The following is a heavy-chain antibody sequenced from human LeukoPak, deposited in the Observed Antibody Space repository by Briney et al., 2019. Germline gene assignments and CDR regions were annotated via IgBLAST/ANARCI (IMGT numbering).Heavy chain of an antibody. J-gene: IGHJ3*02. CDR2: INPNSGGT. V-gene: IGHV1-2*02. D-gene: IGHD3-10*01. CDR3: ARDQTTDYYGSGSYYNFDAFDI. CDR1: GYTFTGYY. Sequence: ASVKVSCKASGYTFTGYYMHWVRQAPGQGLEWMGWINPNSGGTNYAQKFQGRATMTRDTSISTAYMELSRLRSDGTAVYYCARDQTTDYYGSGSYYNFDAFDIRGQGTMVTVSS.